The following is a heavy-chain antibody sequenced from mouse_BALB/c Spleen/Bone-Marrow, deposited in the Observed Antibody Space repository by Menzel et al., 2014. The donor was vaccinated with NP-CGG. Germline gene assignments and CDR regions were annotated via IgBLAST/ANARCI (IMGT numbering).Heavy chain of an antibody. V-gene: IGHV1-69*02. D-gene: IGHD2-3*01. CDR2: IDPSDSET. CDR3: ARALGDGYYYAMDY. J-gene: IGHJ4*01. CDR1: GYTFXSYW. Sequence: VQFQQSGAELVKPGAPVKLSCKASGYTFXSYWMNWVKQSPGRGLEWIGRIDPSDSETHYNQKFKDKATLTVDKSSSTAYIQLSSLTSEDSAVYYCARALGDGYYYAMDYWGQGTSVTVSS.